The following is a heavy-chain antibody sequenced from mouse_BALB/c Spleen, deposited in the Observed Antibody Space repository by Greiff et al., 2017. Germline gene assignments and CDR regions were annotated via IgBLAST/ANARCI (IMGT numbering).Heavy chain of an antibody. D-gene: IGHD2-1*01. V-gene: IGHV1-69*02. CDR1: GYTFTSYW. CDR2: IYPSDSYT. J-gene: IGHJ4*01. CDR3: TREEGNYDAMDY. Sequence: QVQLQQPGAELVRPGASVKLSCKASGYTFTSYWINWVKQRPGQGLEWIGNIYPSDSYTNYNQKFKDKATLTVDKSSSTAYMQLSSPTSEDSAVYYCTREEGNYDAMDYWGQGTSVTVSS.